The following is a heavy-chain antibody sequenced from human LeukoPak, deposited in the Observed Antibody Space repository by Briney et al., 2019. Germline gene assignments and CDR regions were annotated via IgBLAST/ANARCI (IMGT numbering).Heavy chain of an antibody. Sequence: QPGGSLRLSCAASGFTFSGSAMHWVRQASGKGLEWVGRIRSKANSYATAYAASVKGRFTISRDDSKNTAYLQMNSLKTEDTAVYYCTREYCSSTSCYNYWGQGTLVTVSS. CDR1: GFTFSGSA. V-gene: IGHV3-73*01. D-gene: IGHD2-2*02. CDR3: TREYCSSTSCYNY. J-gene: IGHJ4*02. CDR2: IRSKANSYAT.